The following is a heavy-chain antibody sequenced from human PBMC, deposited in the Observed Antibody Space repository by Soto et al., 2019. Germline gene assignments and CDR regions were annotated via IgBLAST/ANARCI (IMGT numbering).Heavy chain of an antibody. V-gene: IGHV4-34*01. J-gene: IGHJ4*02. CDR3: ARDSRGYCSCGRCYSFDH. Sequence: SETLSLACAVYGGAFRGYYWSCIRQPPWKGLEWLGGIYDSGSPNYNPSLKSRGTISVDTSKNQFSLRLCSVTAAETAVYYCARDSRGYCSCGRCYSFDHWGQGTPVTVSS. CDR1: GGAFRGYY. CDR2: IYDSGSP. D-gene: IGHD2-15*01.